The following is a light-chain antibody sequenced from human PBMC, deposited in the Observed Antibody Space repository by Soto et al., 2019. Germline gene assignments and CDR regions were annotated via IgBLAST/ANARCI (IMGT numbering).Light chain of an antibody. V-gene: IGLV2-14*01. CDR3: SSYINSDTFVV. CDR2: EVS. J-gene: IGLJ2*01. CDR1: SSDIGGYNY. Sequence: QSALTQPASVSGSPGQSITISCTGTSSDIGGYNYVSWYQQHPGKTPKLMIYEVSNRPSGVSNRFSGSKSGNTASLTISGLQAEDEADYFCSSYINSDTFVVFGGGNKLTVL.